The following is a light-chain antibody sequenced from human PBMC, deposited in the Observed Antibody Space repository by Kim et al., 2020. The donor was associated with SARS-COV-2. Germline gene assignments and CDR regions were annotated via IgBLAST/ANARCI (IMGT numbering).Light chain of an antibody. CDR1: SSNIGSNT. CDR2: YNN. J-gene: IGLJ1*01. Sequence: ELTQPPSASGTPGQRVTISCSGSSSNIGSNTVNWYRQLPGTAPKLLIYYNNRRPSGVPDRFSGSKSGTSASLAISGLQSEDEADYYCAAWDDSLNGYVFGTGTKVTVL. V-gene: IGLV1-44*01. CDR3: AAWDDSLNGYV.